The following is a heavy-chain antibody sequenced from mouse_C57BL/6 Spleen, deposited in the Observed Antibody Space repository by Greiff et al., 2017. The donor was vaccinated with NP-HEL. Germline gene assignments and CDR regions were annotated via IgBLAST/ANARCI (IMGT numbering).Heavy chain of an antibody. V-gene: IGHV1-12*01. CDR3: AREDYDYDSYYFDY. Sequence: QVQLKQSGAELVRPGASVKMSCKASGYTFTSYNMHWVKQTPRQGLEWIGAIYPGNGDTSYNQKFQGKATLTVDKSSSTAYMQLSSLTSEDSAVYFCAREDYDYDSYYFDYWGQGTTLTVSS. D-gene: IGHD2-4*01. CDR1: GYTFTSYN. J-gene: IGHJ2*01. CDR2: IYPGNGDT.